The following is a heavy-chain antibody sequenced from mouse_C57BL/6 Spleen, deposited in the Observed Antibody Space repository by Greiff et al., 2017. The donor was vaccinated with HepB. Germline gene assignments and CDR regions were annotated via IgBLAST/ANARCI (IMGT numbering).Heavy chain of an antibody. J-gene: IGHJ3*01. CDR2: ISSGGSYT. Sequence: VQLKESGGDLVKPGGSLKLSCAASGFTFSSYGMSWVRQTPDKRLEWVATISSGGSYTYYPDSVKGRFTISRDNAKNTLYLQMSSLKSEDTAMYYCARGTASWFAYWGQGTLVTVSA. V-gene: IGHV5-6*01. CDR3: ARGTASWFAY. D-gene: IGHD3-3*01. CDR1: GFTFSSYG.